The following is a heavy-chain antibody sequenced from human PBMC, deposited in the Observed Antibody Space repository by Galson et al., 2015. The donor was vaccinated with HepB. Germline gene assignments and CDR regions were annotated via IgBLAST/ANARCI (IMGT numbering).Heavy chain of an antibody. CDR2: ISGSGGST. V-gene: IGHV3-23*01. J-gene: IGHJ3*02. Sequence: SLRLSCAASGFTFSSYAMSWVRQAPGKGLEWVSAISGSGGSTYYADSVKGRFTISRDNSKNTLYLQMNSLRAEDTAVYYCAKCGYCSGGSCYSMGGPCVAFDIWGQGTMVTVSS. CDR3: AKCGYCSGGSCYSMGGPCVAFDI. D-gene: IGHD2-15*01. CDR1: GFTFSSYA.